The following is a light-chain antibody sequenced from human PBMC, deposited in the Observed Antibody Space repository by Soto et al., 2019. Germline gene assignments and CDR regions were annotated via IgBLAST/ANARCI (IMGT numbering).Light chain of an antibody. CDR3: QKYNNAPRT. J-gene: IGKJ1*01. CDR1: QGISNY. Sequence: DIQMTQSPSSLSASVGDTVTITCRASQGISNYLAWYQQKPGQVPNLLIYAASTLQLGVPSRFSGSGSGTDFTRPISSLRPEDVATYYCQKYNNAPRTFGQGPKVEI. CDR2: AAS. V-gene: IGKV1-27*01.